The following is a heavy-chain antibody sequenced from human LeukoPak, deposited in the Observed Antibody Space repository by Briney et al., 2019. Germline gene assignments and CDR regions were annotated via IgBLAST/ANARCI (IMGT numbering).Heavy chain of an antibody. Sequence: SGTLSLTCAVSGGSISSSNWWSWVRQPPGKGLEWIGEIYHSGSTNYNPSLKSRVTISVDKSKNQFSPKLSSGTPADTAVYYCASRITMVRGVHSAFDIWGQGTMVTVSS. D-gene: IGHD3-10*01. CDR1: GGSISSSNW. CDR2: IYHSGST. V-gene: IGHV4-4*02. CDR3: ASRITMVRGVHSAFDI. J-gene: IGHJ3*02.